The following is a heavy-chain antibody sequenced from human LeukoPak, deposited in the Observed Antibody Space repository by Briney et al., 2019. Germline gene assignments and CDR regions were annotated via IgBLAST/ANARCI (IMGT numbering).Heavy chain of an antibody. V-gene: IGHV5-51*01. CDR2: IYPGDSDI. Sequence: GESLKISCKGSGYTFANHWIGWVRQMPGKGLDWMAIIYPGDSDIRYRPSFQGQVTISADKSISTAYLQWSSLKASDTAMYYCARRTYQSSSSIYFDYWGQGILVTVSS. D-gene: IGHD6-6*01. J-gene: IGHJ4*02. CDR1: GYTFANHW. CDR3: ARRTYQSSSSIYFDY.